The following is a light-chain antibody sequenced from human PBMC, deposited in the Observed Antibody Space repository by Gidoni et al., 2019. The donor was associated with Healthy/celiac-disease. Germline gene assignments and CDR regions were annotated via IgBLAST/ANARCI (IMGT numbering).Light chain of an antibody. Sequence: AIRLTQSPSSFSASTGDRVTITCRASQGISSNLAWYQQKPGKAPKLLIYAASTLQSGVPSSISGSGSGTDFTLTISCLQSEDFATYYCQQYYSYPRTFGQGTKVEIK. V-gene: IGKV1-8*01. J-gene: IGKJ1*01. CDR3: QQYYSYPRT. CDR1: QGISSN. CDR2: AAS.